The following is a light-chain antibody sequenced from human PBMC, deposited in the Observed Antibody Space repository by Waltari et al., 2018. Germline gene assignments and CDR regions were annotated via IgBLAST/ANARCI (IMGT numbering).Light chain of an antibody. CDR1: KLGDKY. CDR2: QDV. V-gene: IGLV3-1*01. CDR3: QTWDSTYVV. Sequence: SYELTQPPSVSVSPGQTANISCSGNKLGDKYVCWYHQKPGQSPVLVIYQDVKRPSGIPDRFAGSKSGNTATLTISGTQAMDEADYYCQTWDSTYVVFGGGTTLTVL. J-gene: IGLJ2*01.